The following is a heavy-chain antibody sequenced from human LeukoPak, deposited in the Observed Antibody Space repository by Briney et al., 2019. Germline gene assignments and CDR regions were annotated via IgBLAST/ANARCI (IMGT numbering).Heavy chain of an antibody. Sequence: GGSLRLSCAASGFTFSSYAMHWVRQAPGKGLEWVAVISYDGSNKYYADSVKGRFTISRDNSKNTLYLQMNSLRAEDTAVYYCARGPYDSSGYPRGYYFDYWGQGTLVTVSP. D-gene: IGHD3-22*01. J-gene: IGHJ4*02. CDR1: GFTFSSYA. V-gene: IGHV3-30-3*01. CDR2: ISYDGSNK. CDR3: ARGPYDSSGYPRGYYFDY.